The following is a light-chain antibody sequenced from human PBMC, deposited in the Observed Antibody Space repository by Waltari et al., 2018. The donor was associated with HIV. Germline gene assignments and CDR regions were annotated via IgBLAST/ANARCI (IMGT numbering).Light chain of an antibody. CDR1: SSDVGGYNY. V-gene: IGLV2-14*01. CDR3: SSYTSSSTLV. CDR2: EVS. J-gene: IGLJ2*01. Sequence: QSALTQPASVSGYPGQSITLSCTGTSSDVGGYNYVSWYQQHPGKAPKLMIYEVSNRPSGVSNRFSGSKSGNPASLTISGLQAEDEADYYCSSYTSSSTLVFGGGTKLTVL.